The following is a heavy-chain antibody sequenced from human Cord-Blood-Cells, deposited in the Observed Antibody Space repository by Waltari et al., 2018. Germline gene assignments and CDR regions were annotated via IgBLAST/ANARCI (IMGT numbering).Heavy chain of an antibody. J-gene: IGHJ6*02. CDR1: GHTFTELP. V-gene: IGHV1-24*01. CDR2: FDPEGGET. D-gene: IGHD6-13*01. CDR3: ATDTAAAGIDYYYYGMDV. Sequence: QVQLLQSGAEAKPPGAPVKASSKVSGHTFTELPMHGVRQAPGHGLEWMGGFDPEGGETIYAQKFQGRVTMTEDTSTDTAYMELSSLRSEDTAVYYCATDTAAAGIDYYYYGMDVWGQGTTVTVSS.